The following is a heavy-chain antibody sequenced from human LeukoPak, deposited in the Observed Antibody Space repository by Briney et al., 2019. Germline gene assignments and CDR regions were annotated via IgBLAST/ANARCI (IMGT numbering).Heavy chain of an antibody. J-gene: IGHJ4*02. V-gene: IGHV4-61*02. CDR1: GGSISSGSYY. CDR3: AGGTRDYIPFDY. Sequence: SQTLSLTCTVSGGSISSGSYYWSWIRQPAGKGLEWIGRIYTSGSTNYNPSLKSRVTISVDTSKNQFSLKLNSVTAADTAVYYCAGGTRDYIPFDYWGQGTLVTVSS. CDR2: IYTSGST. D-gene: IGHD4-11*01.